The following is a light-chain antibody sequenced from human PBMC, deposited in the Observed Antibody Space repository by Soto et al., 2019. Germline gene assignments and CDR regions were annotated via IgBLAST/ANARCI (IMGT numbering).Light chain of an antibody. V-gene: IGLV1-47*01. CDR2: RND. CDR1: SSNIASNY. Sequence: QSVLTQPPSASGTPGQRVTISCSGSSSNIASNYVYWYQQLPGTAPKVLIYRNDQRPSGVPDRFSGSKSGTSASLAISGLRSEDGADYYWAAWDDRLNAGVFGGGTQLTVL. J-gene: IGLJ7*01. CDR3: AAWDDRLNAGV.